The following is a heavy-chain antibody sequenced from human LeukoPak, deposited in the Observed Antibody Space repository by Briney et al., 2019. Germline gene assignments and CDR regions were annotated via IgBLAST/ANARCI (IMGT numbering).Heavy chain of an antibody. J-gene: IGHJ4*02. CDR3: ARDHFAWVGDFDY. D-gene: IGHD3-9*01. Sequence: SGGSLRLSCAASGFTFSRYWMSWVRQAPGKGLEWVANIKEDGSEKYYVDSVKGRLTISRDNAKNSLYLQMNSLRAEDTAVYYCARDHFAWVGDFDYWGQGTLVTVSS. V-gene: IGHV3-7*03. CDR1: GFTFSRYW. CDR2: IKEDGSEK.